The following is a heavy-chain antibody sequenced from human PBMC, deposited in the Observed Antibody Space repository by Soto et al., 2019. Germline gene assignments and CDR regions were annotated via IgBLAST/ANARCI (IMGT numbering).Heavy chain of an antibody. CDR2: IIPIFGTA. D-gene: IGHD4-17*01. CDR1: GGTFSSYA. V-gene: IGHV1-69*01. CDR3: ASELTVTTHLKAYYYGMDV. Sequence: QVQLVQSGAEVKKPGSSVKVSCKASGGTFSSYAISWVRQAPGQGLEWMGGIIPIFGTANYAQKFQGRVTSTADESTSTAYMELSSLRSEDTAVYYCASELTVTTHLKAYYYGMDVWGQGTTVTVSS. J-gene: IGHJ6*02.